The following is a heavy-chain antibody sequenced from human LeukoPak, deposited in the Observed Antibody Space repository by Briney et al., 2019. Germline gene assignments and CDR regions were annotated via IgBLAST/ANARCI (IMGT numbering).Heavy chain of an antibody. D-gene: IGHD3-10*01. CDR1: GNTFSSYT. CDR2: VSGEMTYT. CDR3: ALRITMVRGVILDWYFDL. Sequence: ASVKVSCKASGNTFSSYTMHWVRQAPGQRLEWMGWVSGEMTYTKYSQQFQGRVTITRDTSTSTTYMELSSLRSEDTAVYYCALRITMVRGVILDWYFDLWGRGTLVTVSS. J-gene: IGHJ2*01. V-gene: IGHV1-3*01.